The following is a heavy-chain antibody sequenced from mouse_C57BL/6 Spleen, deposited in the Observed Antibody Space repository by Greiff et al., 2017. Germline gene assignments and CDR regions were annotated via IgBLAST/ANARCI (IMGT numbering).Heavy chain of an antibody. V-gene: IGHV6-3*01. J-gene: IGHJ3*01. Sequence: EVHLVESGGGLVQPGGSMKLSCVASGFTFSNYWMNWVRQSPEKGLEWVAQIRLKSDNYATHYAESVKGRFTISRDDSKSSVYLQMNNLRAEDTGIYYCTRPIYYYGSSSFAYWGQGTLVTVSA. D-gene: IGHD1-1*01. CDR2: IRLKSDNYAT. CDR3: TRPIYYYGSSSFAY. CDR1: GFTFSNYW.